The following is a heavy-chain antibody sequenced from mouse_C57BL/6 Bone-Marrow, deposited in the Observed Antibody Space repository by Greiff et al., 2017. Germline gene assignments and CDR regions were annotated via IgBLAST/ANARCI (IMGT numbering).Heavy chain of an antibody. Sequence: VQLQQSGAELVKPGASVKMSCKASGYTFTSYWITWVKQRPGQGLEWIGDIYPGSGSTNYNEKFKSKATLTVDTSSSTAYMQLSSLTSEDSAVYYCAKIYYGYFYAMDYWGQGTSVTVSS. CDR1: GYTFTSYW. CDR3: AKIYYGYFYAMDY. D-gene: IGHD2-2*01. J-gene: IGHJ4*01. CDR2: IYPGSGST. V-gene: IGHV1-55*01.